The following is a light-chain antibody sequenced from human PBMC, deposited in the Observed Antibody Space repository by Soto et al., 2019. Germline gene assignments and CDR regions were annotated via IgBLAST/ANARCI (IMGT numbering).Light chain of an antibody. Sequence: QSALTQPASVSGSPGQSITISCTGTSSDVGSYNLVSWYQHHPGKAPKLMIYEVTKRPSGVSNRFSGSKSGNTASLTISGVQAEDEADYYCCSYAGSSTLVFGGGTKLTVL. CDR1: SSDVGSYNL. J-gene: IGLJ2*01. V-gene: IGLV2-23*02. CDR2: EVT. CDR3: CSYAGSSTLV.